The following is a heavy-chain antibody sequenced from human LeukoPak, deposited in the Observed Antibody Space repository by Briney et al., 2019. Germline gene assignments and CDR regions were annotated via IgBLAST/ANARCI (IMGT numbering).Heavy chain of an antibody. CDR1: GYTFTGYY. CDR2: INPNSGGT. J-gene: IGHJ4*02. D-gene: IGHD3-22*01. V-gene: IGHV1-2*02. CDR3: AATYYYDSSDYYYRSFDY. Sequence: ASVKVSCKASGYTFTGYYMHWVRQAPGQGREWMGWINPNSGGTNYAQKFQGRVTMTRDTSISTAYMELSRLRSDDTAVYYCAATYYYDSSDYYYRSFDYWGQGTLVTVSS.